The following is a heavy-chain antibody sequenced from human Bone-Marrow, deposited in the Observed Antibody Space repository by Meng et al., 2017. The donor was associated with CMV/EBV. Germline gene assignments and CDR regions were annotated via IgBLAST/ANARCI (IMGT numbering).Heavy chain of an antibody. Sequence: GESLKISCAASGFTFSRYAMHWVRQAPGKGLEWVAVISYDGSNKYYADSVKGRFTISRDNSKNTLYLQMNSLRAEDTAVYYCARDSMEWELLGADYWGQGTLVTVSS. CDR3: ARDSMEWELLGADY. CDR2: ISYDGSNK. D-gene: IGHD1-26*01. J-gene: IGHJ4*02. V-gene: IGHV3-30-3*01. CDR1: GFTFSRYA.